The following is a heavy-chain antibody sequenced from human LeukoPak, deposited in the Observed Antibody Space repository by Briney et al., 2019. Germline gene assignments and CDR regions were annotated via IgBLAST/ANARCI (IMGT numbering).Heavy chain of an antibody. CDR1: GFSFSEYY. V-gene: IGHV3-11*04. D-gene: IGHD2-2*01. Sequence: GGSLRLSCAASGFSFSEYYMTWIRQAPGKGLEWLSYISSRGETIYYADSVKGRFTISRDNAKNSLYLQMNSLRAEDTAVYYCARDPSPRTSYYYYYMDVWGKGTTVTVSS. CDR3: ARDPSPRTSYYYYYMDV. J-gene: IGHJ6*03. CDR2: ISSRGETI.